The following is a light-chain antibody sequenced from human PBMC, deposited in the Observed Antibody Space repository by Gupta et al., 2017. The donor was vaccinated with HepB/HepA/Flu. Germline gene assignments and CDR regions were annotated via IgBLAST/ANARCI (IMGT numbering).Light chain of an antibody. Sequence: QSVLTQPPSASGTPGQRVTIACSGSSSNIGSNYVHWYHQRPATAPPRLVVSDNQRPSGVPDRCSGSKSGTSATMAISGLWSEDEADDYCAAWDDSVSGRGVFGGGTKLTVL. CDR3: AAWDDSVSGRGV. CDR2: SDN. V-gene: IGLV1-47*02. CDR1: SSNIGSNY. J-gene: IGLJ2*01.